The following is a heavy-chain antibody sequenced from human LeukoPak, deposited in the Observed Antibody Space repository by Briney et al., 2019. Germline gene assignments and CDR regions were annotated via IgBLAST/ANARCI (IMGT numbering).Heavy chain of an antibody. CDR1: GYTFTGYY. Sequence: ASVKVTCKASGYTFTGYYIHWVRQAPGQGLEWMGIINPSGGSTSYAQKFQGRVTMTRDTSTSTVYIELSILRSEDTAVYYCAISRSLRYFDWLLSYWGQGTLVTVSS. CDR3: AISRSLRYFDWLLSY. J-gene: IGHJ4*02. V-gene: IGHV1-46*01. CDR2: INPSGGST. D-gene: IGHD3-9*01.